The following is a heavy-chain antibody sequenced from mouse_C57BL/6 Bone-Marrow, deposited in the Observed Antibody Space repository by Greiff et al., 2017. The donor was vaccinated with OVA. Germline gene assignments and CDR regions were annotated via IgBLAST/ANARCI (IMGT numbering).Heavy chain of an antibody. V-gene: IGHV5-12*01. D-gene: IGHD3-2*02. CDR1: GFTFSDYY. J-gene: IGHJ2*01. Sequence: EVKLVESGGGLVQPGGSLKLSCAASGFTFSDYYMYWVRQTPEKRLEWVAYISNGGGSTYYPDTVKGRFTISRDNAKNTLYLQLSRLKSEDTAMYYCARHGSSGPYYCDYWGQGTTLTVSS. CDR3: ARHGSSGPYYCDY. CDR2: ISNGGGST.